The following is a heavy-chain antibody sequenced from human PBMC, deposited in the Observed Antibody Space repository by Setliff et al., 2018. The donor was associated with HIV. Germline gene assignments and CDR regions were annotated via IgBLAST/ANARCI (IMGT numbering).Heavy chain of an antibody. CDR1: GVSTSSSSYY. CDR3: ARVRRDDFWTGPFVY. CDR2: ISYSGST. J-gene: IGHJ4*02. Sequence: SETLSLTCIVSGVSTSSSSYYWGWIRQPPGKGLEWIGYISYSGSTYYNPSLKSRLTISVDTSKNHFSLKLSSVTAADTAVYYCARVRRDDFWTGPFVYWGQGTLVTVSS. D-gene: IGHD3-3*01. V-gene: IGHV4-39*02.